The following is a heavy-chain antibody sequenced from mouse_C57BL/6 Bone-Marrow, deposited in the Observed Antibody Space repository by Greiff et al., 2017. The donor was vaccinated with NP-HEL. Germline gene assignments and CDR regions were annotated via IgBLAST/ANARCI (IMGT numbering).Heavy chain of an antibody. CDR1: GYTFTSYW. J-gene: IGHJ4*01. CDR3: ARRRKQDYYAMDY. Sequence: VQLQESGAELAKPGASVKLSCKASGYTFTSYWMHWVKQRPGQGLEWIGYINPSSGYTKYNQKFKDKATLTADKSSSTAYMQLSSLTYEDSAVYYCARRRKQDYYAMDYWGQGTSVTVSS. V-gene: IGHV1-7*01. CDR2: INPSSGYT.